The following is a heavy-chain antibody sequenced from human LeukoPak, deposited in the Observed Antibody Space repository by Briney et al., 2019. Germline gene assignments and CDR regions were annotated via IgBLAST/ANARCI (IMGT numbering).Heavy chain of an antibody. CDR3: ARVPSIVGATNRAYLDY. Sequence: PSETLFLTCTVSGGSISSYYWSWIRQPPGKGLEWIGYIYYSGSTNYNPSLKSRVTISVDTSKNQFSLKLSSVTAADTAVYYCARVPSIVGATNRAYLDYWGQGTLVTVS. CDR2: IYYSGST. J-gene: IGHJ4*02. CDR1: GGSISSYY. D-gene: IGHD1-26*01. V-gene: IGHV4-59*01.